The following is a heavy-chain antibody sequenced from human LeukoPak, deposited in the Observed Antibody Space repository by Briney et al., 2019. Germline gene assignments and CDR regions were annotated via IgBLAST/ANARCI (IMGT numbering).Heavy chain of an antibody. CDR3: ARVLGDNGYGSGYYEY. V-gene: IGHV3-21*01. Sequence: GGFLRLSCAASGFTFSTSSMNWVRLAPGKGLEWVSSISTSEYINYADSVKGRFTVSRDNAKNSLYLQMNSLRAEDTAVYYCARVLGDNGYGSGYYEYWGQGALVTVSS. D-gene: IGHD3-10*01. CDR1: GFTFSTSS. J-gene: IGHJ4*02. CDR2: ISTSEYI.